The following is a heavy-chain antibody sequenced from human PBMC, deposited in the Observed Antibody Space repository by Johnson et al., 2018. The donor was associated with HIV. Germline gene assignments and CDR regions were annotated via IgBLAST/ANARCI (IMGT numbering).Heavy chain of an antibody. Sequence: VQLVESGGGVVQPGRSLRLSCAASGFTFSSYWMSWVRQAPGKGLEWVANIKQDGSEKHYVDSVKGRFTISRDNAKNSLYLQMNSLRAEDTAVYYCARDITPHKEGDAFDIWGQGTRVTVSS. CDR1: GFTFSSYW. D-gene: IGHD1-14*01. V-gene: IGHV3-7*01. CDR3: ARDITPHKEGDAFDI. J-gene: IGHJ3*02. CDR2: IKQDGSEK.